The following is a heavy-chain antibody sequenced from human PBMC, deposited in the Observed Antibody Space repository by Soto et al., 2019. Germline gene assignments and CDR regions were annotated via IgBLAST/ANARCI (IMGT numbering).Heavy chain of an antibody. J-gene: IGHJ5*02. Sequence: SGPTLVNPTQTLTLTCTFSGFSLNTSGVGVGWIRQPPGKALEWLALIYWNDDKRYSPSLKSRLTITKDTSKNQVVLTMTNMDPVDTATYYCARATVYYDFWSGYSPNWFDPWGQGTLVTVSS. D-gene: IGHD3-3*01. V-gene: IGHV2-5*01. CDR1: GFSLNTSGVG. CDR2: IYWNDDK. CDR3: ARATVYYDFWSGYSPNWFDP.